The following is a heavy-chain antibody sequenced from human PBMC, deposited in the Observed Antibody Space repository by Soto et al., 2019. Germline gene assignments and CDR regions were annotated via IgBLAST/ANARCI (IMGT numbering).Heavy chain of an antibody. V-gene: IGHV1-18*01. D-gene: IGHD6-19*01. Sequence: QVQLVQSGAEVKEPGASVKVSCKASGYTFVSYGISWVRQAPGQGLEWMGWISPYNGNTNYAQKFQGRVTMTTDTSTSTVYMELRSLRSDDTAVYYCSRDAQKWLVAAFDIWGQGKMVTVSS. J-gene: IGHJ3*02. CDR2: ISPYNGNT. CDR3: SRDAQKWLVAAFDI. CDR1: GYTFVSYG.